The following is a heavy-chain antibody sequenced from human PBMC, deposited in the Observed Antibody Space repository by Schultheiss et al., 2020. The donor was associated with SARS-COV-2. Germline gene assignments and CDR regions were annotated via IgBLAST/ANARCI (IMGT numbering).Heavy chain of an antibody. J-gene: IGHJ4*02. V-gene: IGHV4-39*01. CDR2: IHYSGIT. D-gene: IGHD1-1*01. Sequence: SETLSLTCIVSGGSISSNGPYWGWIRQPPGKGLEWIGTIHYSGITYYSPSLTSRAAIAVDTSRNQFSLKLSSVTVADTAVYYCTRRRDWNDVFDYWGQGTLVTVSS. CDR1: GGSISSNGPY. CDR3: TRRRDWNDVFDY.